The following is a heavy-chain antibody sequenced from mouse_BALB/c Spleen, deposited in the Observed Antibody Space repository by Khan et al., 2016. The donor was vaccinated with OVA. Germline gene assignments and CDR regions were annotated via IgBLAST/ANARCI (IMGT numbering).Heavy chain of an antibody. J-gene: IGHJ2*02. Sequence: EVELVESGPGLVKPSQSLSLTCTVTGYSITSDYAWNWIRQFPGNKLEWMGFISYSGNTKYHPSLKSRFSITRDTSKNQFFLQLNSVTTEDTATYDCARVYGGDFDYWGQGTSLTVSS. V-gene: IGHV3-2*02. CDR3: ARVYGGDFDY. CDR2: ISYSGNT. CDR1: GYSITSDYA. D-gene: IGHD1-1*01.